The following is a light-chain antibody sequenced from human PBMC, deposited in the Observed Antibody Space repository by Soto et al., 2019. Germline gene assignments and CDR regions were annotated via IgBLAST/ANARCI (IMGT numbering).Light chain of an antibody. CDR1: QGIRND. CDR2: AAY. J-gene: IGKJ1*01. Sequence: AIQMTQSPSSLSASVGDRVTITCRASQGIRNDLGWYQQKPGKAPKLLIYAAYSLQSGVPSRFSGSGSGTDFTLTISSLQPEDFAVYYCKQRSNWPRTFGQGTKVDIK. V-gene: IGKV1-6*01. CDR3: KQRSNWPRT.